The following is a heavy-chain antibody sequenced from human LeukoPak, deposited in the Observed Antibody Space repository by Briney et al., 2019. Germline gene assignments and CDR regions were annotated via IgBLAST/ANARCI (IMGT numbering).Heavy chain of an antibody. Sequence: ASVKVSCKASGGTFSSYAISWVRQAPGQGLEWMGWISAYNGNTNYAQKLQGRVTMTTDTSTSTAYMELRSLRSDDTAVYYCARVGRYYYGSGSPPCDYWGQGTLVTVSS. CDR3: ARVGRYYYGSGSPPCDY. V-gene: IGHV1-18*01. CDR1: GGTFSSYA. D-gene: IGHD3-10*01. CDR2: ISAYNGNT. J-gene: IGHJ4*02.